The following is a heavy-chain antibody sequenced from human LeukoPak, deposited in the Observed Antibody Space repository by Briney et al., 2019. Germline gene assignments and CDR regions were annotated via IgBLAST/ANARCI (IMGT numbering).Heavy chain of an antibody. Sequence: SQTLSLTCTVSGGSMSSGDYYWSWIRQPPGKGLDWIGYIYYSGTTYYNPSLKSRVTISVDRSKNQFSLKLSSVTAADTAVYYCARALIQLWSLGMDVWGQGTTVTVSS. V-gene: IGHV4-30-4*01. CDR1: GGSMSSGDYY. CDR3: ARALIQLWSLGMDV. CDR2: IYYSGTT. J-gene: IGHJ6*02. D-gene: IGHD5-18*01.